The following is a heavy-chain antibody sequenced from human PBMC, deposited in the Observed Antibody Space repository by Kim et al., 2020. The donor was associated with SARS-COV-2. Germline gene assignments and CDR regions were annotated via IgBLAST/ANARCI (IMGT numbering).Heavy chain of an antibody. D-gene: IGHD2-21*02. V-gene: IGHV4-34*01. Sequence: SETLSLTCAVYGGSFSGYYWSWIRQPPGKGLEWIGEINHSGSTNYNPSLKSRLTISVDTSRNQFSLNLSSVTAADTAVYYCARTYRGGDCYSGGGWLDPWGQGNLVTVSS. J-gene: IGHJ5*02. CDR2: INHSGST. CDR1: GGSFSGYY. CDR3: ARTYRGGDCYSGGGWLDP.